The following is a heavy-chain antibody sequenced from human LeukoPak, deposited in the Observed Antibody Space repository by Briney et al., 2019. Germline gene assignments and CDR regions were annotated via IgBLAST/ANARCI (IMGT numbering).Heavy chain of an antibody. CDR1: GYTFTSYY. J-gene: IGHJ4*02. V-gene: IGHV1-46*01. CDR2: INPSGGST. D-gene: IGHD3-3*01. CDR3: ASGEAYYDFWSGYKAFDY. Sequence: EASVKVYCKASGYTFTSYYMHWVRQAPGQGLEWMGIINPSGGSTSYAQKFQGRVTMTRDTSTSTVYMELSSLRSEDTAVYYCASGEAYYDFWSGYKAFDYWGQGTLVTVSS.